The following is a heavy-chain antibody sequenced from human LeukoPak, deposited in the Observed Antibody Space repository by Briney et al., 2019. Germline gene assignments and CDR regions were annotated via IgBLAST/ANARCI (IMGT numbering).Heavy chain of an antibody. CDR2: INPSGGST. CDR3: AWEEMVGIAARQAFDY. V-gene: IGHV1-46*01. J-gene: IGHJ4*02. Sequence: ASVKVSCKASGYTFTSYYMHWVRQAPGQGLEWMGIINPSGGSTSYAQKFQGRVTITADKSTSTAYMELSSLRSEDTAVYYCAWEEMVGIAARQAFDYWGQGTLVTVSS. D-gene: IGHD6-6*01. CDR1: GYTFTSYY.